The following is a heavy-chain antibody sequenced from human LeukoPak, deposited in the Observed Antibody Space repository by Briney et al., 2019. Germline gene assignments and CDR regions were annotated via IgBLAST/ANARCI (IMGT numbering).Heavy chain of an antibody. V-gene: IGHV4-59*08. CDR3: ARSSYGDCFDY. J-gene: IGHJ4*02. D-gene: IGHD4-17*01. Sequence: SETLSLTCTVSGGSISPYYWSWSRQPPGKGLEWIGYVHYSGSTKYNPSLKSRVTISLDTSKNQFSLRLSSVSAADTAVYYCARSSYGDCFDYWGQGTLVTVSS. CDR1: GGSISPYY. CDR2: VHYSGST.